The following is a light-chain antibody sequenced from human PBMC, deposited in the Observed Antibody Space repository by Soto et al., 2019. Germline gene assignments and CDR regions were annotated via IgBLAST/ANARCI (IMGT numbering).Light chain of an antibody. Sequence: IFFTQSPGTLSLSPVERATLSCRASQSVSSSYLAWYQQKPGQAPRLLIYGASSRATGIPDRFSGSGSGTDFTLTISRLEPEDFAVYYCQQYGGSPRTFGQGTKVDI. CDR2: GAS. J-gene: IGKJ1*01. CDR1: QSVSSSY. V-gene: IGKV3-20*01. CDR3: QQYGGSPRT.